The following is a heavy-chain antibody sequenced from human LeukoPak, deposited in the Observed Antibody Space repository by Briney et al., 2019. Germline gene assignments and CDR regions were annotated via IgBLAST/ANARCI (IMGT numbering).Heavy chain of an antibody. V-gene: IGHV3-23*01. CDR2: ISGSGGST. Sequence: GGSLRRSCAASGFTFSSYAMSWVRQAPGKGLEWVSAISGSGGSTYYADSVKGRFTISRDNSKNTLYLQMNSLRAEDTAVYYCAKNLHYYYYYMDVWGKGTTVTVSS. CDR1: GFTFSSYA. J-gene: IGHJ6*03. CDR3: AKNLHYYYYYMDV.